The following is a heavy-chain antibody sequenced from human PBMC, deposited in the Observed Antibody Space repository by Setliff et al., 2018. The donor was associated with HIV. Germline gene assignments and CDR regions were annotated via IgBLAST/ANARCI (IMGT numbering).Heavy chain of an antibody. CDR1: GGSLSHYF. D-gene: IGHD3-22*01. Sequence: NPSETLSLTCNVSGGSLSHYFWSWIRQPPGKGLEWVGYIYSSGRTNYNPSLKRRVTMSVDTSKNQFSLKLNPGTATDTALYYCARAKFYYESSGIFPLPAAFDFWGQGTMVTVAS. CDR2: IYSSGRT. J-gene: IGHJ3*01. V-gene: IGHV4-4*08. CDR3: ARAKFYYESSGIFPLPAAFDF.